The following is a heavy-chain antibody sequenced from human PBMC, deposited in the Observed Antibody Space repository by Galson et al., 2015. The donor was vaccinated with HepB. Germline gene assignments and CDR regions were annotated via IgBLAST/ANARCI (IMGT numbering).Heavy chain of an antibody. CDR3: ARTGGYSDDSFDI. V-gene: IGHV1-18*04. CDR2: ISGTSASTNSNT. D-gene: IGHD3-22*01. Sequence: SCKASGYSFKNYGITRVRQAPGQGLEWMGWISGTSASTNSNTNYAQKFQGRVTLTTDASTSTAYMELRSLRSDDTAVYYCARTGGYSDDSFDIWGQGTMVTVSS. J-gene: IGHJ3*02. CDR1: GYSFKNYG.